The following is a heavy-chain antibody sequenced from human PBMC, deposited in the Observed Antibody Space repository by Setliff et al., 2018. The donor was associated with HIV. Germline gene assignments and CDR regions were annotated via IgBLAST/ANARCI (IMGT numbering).Heavy chain of an antibody. CDR1: GYNFSSNG. CDR2: ISSYNGNT. V-gene: IGHV1-18*01. CDR3: ARQFSNSFDS. Sequence: ASVKVSCKASGYNFSSNGISWVRQAPGQGLEWMGWISSYNGNTKYAQKVQDRVTMTKDTSTSTAYMELRSLRSDDTAVYYCARQFSNSFDSWGQGTLVTVSS. J-gene: IGHJ4*02. D-gene: IGHD7-27*01.